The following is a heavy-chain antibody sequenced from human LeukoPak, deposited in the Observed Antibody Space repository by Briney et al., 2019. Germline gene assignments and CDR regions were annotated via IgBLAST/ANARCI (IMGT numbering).Heavy chain of an antibody. D-gene: IGHD3-10*01. V-gene: IGHV4-59*08. J-gene: IGHJ5*02. CDR2: IYYSGST. CDR3: ARHGNYYGSGSYYNVHWFDP. Sequence: SETLSLTCTVSGGSISSYYWSWIRQPPGKGLEWIGYIYYSGSTNYNPSLKSRVTISVDTSKNQFSLKLSSVTAADTAVYYCARHGNYYGSGSYYNVHWFDPWGQGTLVTVSS. CDR1: GGSISSYY.